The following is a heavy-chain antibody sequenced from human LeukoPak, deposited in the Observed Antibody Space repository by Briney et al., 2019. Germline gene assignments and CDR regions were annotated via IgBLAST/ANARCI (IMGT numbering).Heavy chain of an antibody. Sequence: ASVKVSCKASGYTFTSYYMHWVRQAPGQGLEWMGIINPSGGSTSYAQKFQGRVTMTRDTSTSTAYMELRSLRSDDTAVYYCARDPDYGDYGDYWGQGTLVTVSS. V-gene: IGHV1-46*01. J-gene: IGHJ4*02. D-gene: IGHD4-17*01. CDR1: GYTFTSYY. CDR2: INPSGGST. CDR3: ARDPDYGDYGDY.